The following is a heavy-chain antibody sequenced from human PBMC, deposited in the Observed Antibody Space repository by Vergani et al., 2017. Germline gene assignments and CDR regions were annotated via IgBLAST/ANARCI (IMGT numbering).Heavy chain of an antibody. CDR1: GYTFTSYY. CDR3: AREAVTTIYYYYGMDV. J-gene: IGHJ6*02. D-gene: IGHD4-17*01. CDR2: INHSGGST. Sequence: QVQLVQSGAEVKKPGASVKVSCKASGYTFTSYYMHWVRQAPGQGLEWMGIINHSGGSTSYAQKFQGRVTMTRDTSTSPVYMELSSLRSEDTAVYYCAREAVTTIYYYYGMDVWGQGTTVTVS. V-gene: IGHV1-46*01.